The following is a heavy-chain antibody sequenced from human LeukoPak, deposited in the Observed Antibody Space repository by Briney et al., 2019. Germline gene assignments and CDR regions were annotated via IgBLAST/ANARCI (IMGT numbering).Heavy chain of an antibody. CDR3: ARDLGDSWAYYGMDV. V-gene: IGHV3-23*01. D-gene: IGHD2-21*02. J-gene: IGHJ6*02. CDR1: GFTFSSYA. CDR2: ISGSGGST. Sequence: GGSLRLSCAASGFTFSSYAMSWVRQASGKGLEWVSAISGSGGSTYYADSVKGRFTISRDNSKNTLYLQMNSLRAEDTAVYYCARDLGDSWAYYGMDVWGQGTTVTVSS.